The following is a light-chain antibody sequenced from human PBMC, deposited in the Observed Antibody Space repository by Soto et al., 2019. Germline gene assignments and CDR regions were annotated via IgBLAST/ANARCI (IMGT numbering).Light chain of an antibody. V-gene: IGKV3-20*01. CDR1: QSVTNNY. CDR3: QQYGSSIQT. Sequence: EIVLTQFPGTLSLSPGERATLSCRASQSVTNNYLAWYQQRPGQPPNLLIFGASNRATGIPDRFSGSGSGTDFTLTISRLEPEDFAVYYCQQYGSSIQTLGQGTKADIK. J-gene: IGKJ1*01. CDR2: GAS.